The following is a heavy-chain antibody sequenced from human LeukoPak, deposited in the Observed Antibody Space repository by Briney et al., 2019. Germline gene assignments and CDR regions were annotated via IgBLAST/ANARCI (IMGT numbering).Heavy chain of an antibody. D-gene: IGHD5-24*01. CDR3: AIINHPDGRVY. Sequence: GESLRISCQGFGYPFTTSWIGWVRQLPGKGLEWTAIVYAGNSDAKYSPSFQGQVSISTDRSISTAYLHWSSLKASDTAIYYCAIINHPDGRVYWGQGTLVTVSS. J-gene: IGHJ4*02. CDR2: VYAGNSDA. CDR1: GYPFTTSW. V-gene: IGHV5-51*01.